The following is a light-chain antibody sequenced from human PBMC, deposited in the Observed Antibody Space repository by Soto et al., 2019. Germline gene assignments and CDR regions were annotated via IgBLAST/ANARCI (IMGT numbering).Light chain of an antibody. J-gene: IGLJ1*01. CDR3: AAWDDRLDVYV. Sequence: QSVLTQPPSASGTPGQIVAISCSGSSSNIGSNTVTWYQQLPGTAPKLLIYSTSQRSSGVPGRFSGSKSGASASLSISGLQSEDEADYYCAAWDDRLDVYVFGTGTKDNVL. CDR1: SSNIGSNT. CDR2: STS. V-gene: IGLV1-44*01.